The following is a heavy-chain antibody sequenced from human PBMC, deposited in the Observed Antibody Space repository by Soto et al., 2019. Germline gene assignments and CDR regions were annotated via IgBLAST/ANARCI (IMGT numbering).Heavy chain of an antibody. CDR3: ATFYVSGGFYYYYRLDL. CDR1: GFAFSTYP. J-gene: IGHJ6*02. CDR2: ISYDGSNE. V-gene: IGHV3-30-3*01. Sequence: QVQLVESGGGVVQPGGSLRLSCVASGFAFSTYPMHWVRQAPGKGLEWVAIISYDGSNEYYADSVKGRFTASRDNSKNTLYLQMNSLRAEETAVYYCATFYVSGGFYYYYRLDLWGQGTTVAVSS. D-gene: IGHD3-10*01.